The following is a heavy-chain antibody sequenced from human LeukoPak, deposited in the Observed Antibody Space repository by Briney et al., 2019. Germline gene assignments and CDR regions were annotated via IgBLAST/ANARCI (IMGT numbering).Heavy chain of an antibody. CDR3: ARSGYSGYDGYWFDP. V-gene: IGHV2-70*04. Sequence: SGPALVKPTQTLTLTCTFSGFSLSTSGMRVSWIRQPPGKALEWLARIDWDDDKFYSTSLKTRLTISKHTSKNQVVLTMTNMDPVDTATYYCARSGYSGYDGYWFDPWGQGTLVTVSS. D-gene: IGHD5-12*01. J-gene: IGHJ5*02. CDR1: GFSLSTSGMR. CDR2: IDWDDDK.